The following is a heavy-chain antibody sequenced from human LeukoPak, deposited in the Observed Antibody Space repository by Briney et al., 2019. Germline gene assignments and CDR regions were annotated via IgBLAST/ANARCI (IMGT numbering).Heavy chain of an antibody. V-gene: IGHV3-30*04. D-gene: IGHD2-8*01. Sequence: SGGSLRLSCAASGFTFSSYAMHWVRQAPGKGLEWVAVISYDGSNKYYADSVKGRFTISRDNSKNTLYLQMNSLRAEDTAVYYCAKEEATNEYWGQGTLVTVSS. J-gene: IGHJ4*02. CDR1: GFTFSSYA. CDR2: ISYDGSNK. CDR3: AKEEATNEY.